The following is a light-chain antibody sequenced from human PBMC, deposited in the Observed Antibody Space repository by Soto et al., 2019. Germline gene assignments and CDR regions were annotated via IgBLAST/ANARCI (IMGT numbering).Light chain of an antibody. CDR2: KAS. V-gene: IGKV1-5*03. CDR3: QQYNSYRYT. CDR1: QSISSW. Sequence: DIPMNQSPSTLYASVGDIVTITCRARQSISSWLAWYQQKPGKAPKLLIYKASSLESGVPARFSGSGSGTEFTLTISSLQPDDFATYYCQQYNSYRYTVGQGPKLDLK. J-gene: IGKJ2*01.